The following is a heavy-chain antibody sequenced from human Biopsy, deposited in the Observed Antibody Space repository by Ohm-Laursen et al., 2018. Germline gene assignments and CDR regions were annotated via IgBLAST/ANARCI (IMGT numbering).Heavy chain of an antibody. CDR3: ATKLTGYFHR. V-gene: IGHV1-69*06. J-gene: IGHJ1*01. Sequence: SVKVSCKAPGGTFSNYGVDWVRQAPGQGLEWLGGNIPILGTGNYAQKFQDRVTVAADTSTSTATMELRSLRSDDTAVYYCATKLTGYFHRWGQGTLVIVSS. CDR2: NIPILGTG. D-gene: IGHD3-9*01. CDR1: GGTFSNYG.